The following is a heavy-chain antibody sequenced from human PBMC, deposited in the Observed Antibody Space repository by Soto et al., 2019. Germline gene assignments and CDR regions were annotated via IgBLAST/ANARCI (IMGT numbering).Heavy chain of an antibody. V-gene: IGHV6-1*01. CDR1: GDSVSSNSAA. J-gene: IGHJ5*02. D-gene: IGHD2-2*01. Sequence: QTLSLTCAISGDSVSSNSAAWNWIRQSPSRGLAWLGRTYYRSKWYNDYAVSVKSRITISPDTSKNQFSLQLNSVTPEDTAVYYCARESLGYCSSTSCFRWFDPWGQGTLVTVSS. CDR3: ARESLGYCSSTSCFRWFDP. CDR2: TYYRSKWYN.